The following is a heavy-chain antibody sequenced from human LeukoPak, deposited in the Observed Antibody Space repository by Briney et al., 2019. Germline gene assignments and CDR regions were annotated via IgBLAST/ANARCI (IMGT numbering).Heavy chain of an antibody. D-gene: IGHD3-16*01. CDR3: ARVHMGDGFDP. Sequence: ASVKVSCKASGYTFTSYAMNWARQARGQGLEWMGWINTNTGNPTYAQGFTGRFVFSLDTSASTAYLQISSLKAEDTAVYYCARVHMGDGFDPWGQGTLVTVSS. V-gene: IGHV7-4-1*02. CDR2: INTNTGNP. J-gene: IGHJ5*02. CDR1: GYTFTSYA.